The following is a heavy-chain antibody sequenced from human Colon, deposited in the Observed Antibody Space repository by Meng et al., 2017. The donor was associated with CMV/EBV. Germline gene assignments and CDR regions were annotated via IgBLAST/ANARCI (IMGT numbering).Heavy chain of an antibody. CDR3: ARVRFNPQNGYSYYLDY. CDR1: GFTFSTYW. V-gene: IGHV3-7*01. CDR2: IKQDGSEN. J-gene: IGHJ4*02. D-gene: IGHD3-22*01. Sequence: GESLKISCVASGFTFSTYWMSWVRQAPGKGLEWVTNIKQDGSENYYVDSLKGRFTISRDNAKNLLYLQMNSLRAEDTAVYYCARVRFNPQNGYSYYLDYWGQGTLVTVSS.